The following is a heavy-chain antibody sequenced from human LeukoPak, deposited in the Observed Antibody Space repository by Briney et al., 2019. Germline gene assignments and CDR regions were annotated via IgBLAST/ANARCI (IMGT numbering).Heavy chain of an antibody. D-gene: IGHD6-13*01. CDR3: ARHLGYSSSWCFDY. V-gene: IGHV4-59*08. CDR1: GGSISSYY. CDR2: IYYSGST. Sequence: SETLSLTCTVSGGSISSYYWSWIRQPPGKGLEWIGYIYYSGSTNYNPSLKSRVTISVDTSKNQFSMKLTSVTAADTAVYYCARHLGYSSSWCFDYWGQGTPVTVSS. J-gene: IGHJ4*02.